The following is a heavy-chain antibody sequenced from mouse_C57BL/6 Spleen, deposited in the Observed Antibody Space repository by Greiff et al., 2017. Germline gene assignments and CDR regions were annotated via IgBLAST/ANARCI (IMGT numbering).Heavy chain of an antibody. D-gene: IGHD1-1*01. CDR3: ARDYYGSSY. J-gene: IGHJ3*01. V-gene: IGHV1-82*01. CDR1: GYAFSSSW. Sequence: VQLQQSGPELVKPGASVKISCKASGYAFSSSWMNWVKQRPGKGLEWIGRLYPGDGDTNYNGKFKGKATLTADKSSSTAYMQLSSLTSEDSAVYFCARDYYGSSYWGQGTLVTVSA. CDR2: LYPGDGDT.